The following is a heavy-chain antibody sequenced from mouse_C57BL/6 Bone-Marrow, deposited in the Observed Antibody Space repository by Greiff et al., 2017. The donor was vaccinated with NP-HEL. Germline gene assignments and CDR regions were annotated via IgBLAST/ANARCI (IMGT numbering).Heavy chain of an antibody. CDR3: TTRGAYGPWYFDV. D-gene: IGHD6-5*01. J-gene: IGHJ1*03. CDR1: GFNIKDDY. V-gene: IGHV14-4*01. Sequence: EVKLVESGAELVRPGASVKLSCTASGFNIKDDYMHWVKQRPEQGLEWIGWIDPENGDTEYASKFQGKATITADTSSNTAYLQLSSLTSEDTAVYYCTTRGAYGPWYFDVWGTGTTVTVSS. CDR2: IDPENGDT.